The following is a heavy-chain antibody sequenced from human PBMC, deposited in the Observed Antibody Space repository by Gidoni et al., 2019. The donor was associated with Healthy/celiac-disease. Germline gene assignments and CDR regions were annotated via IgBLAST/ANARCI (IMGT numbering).Heavy chain of an antibody. Sequence: QVQLVQSGAEVKKPWASVKVSCKASGYPFTSYYMHWVRQAPGQGLEWMGIINPSGGSKSYAQKFQGRVTMTRDTSTSTVYRELSSLRSEDTAVYYCARGHKTGSGKTFWFDPWGQGTLVTVSS. CDR1: GYPFTSYY. CDR3: ARGHKTGSGKTFWFDP. J-gene: IGHJ5*02. D-gene: IGHD2-15*01. CDR2: INPSGGSK. V-gene: IGHV1-46*01.